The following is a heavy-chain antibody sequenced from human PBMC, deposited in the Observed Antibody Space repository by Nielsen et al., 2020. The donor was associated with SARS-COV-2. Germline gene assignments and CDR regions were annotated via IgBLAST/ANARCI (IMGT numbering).Heavy chain of an antibody. CDR3: AKVGATDLSYFDY. CDR1: GFTFSSYW. J-gene: IGHJ4*02. Sequence: GESLKISCAASGFTFSSYWMSWVRQAPGKGLEWVSAISGSGGSTYYADSVKGRFTTSRDNSKNTLYLQMNSLRAEDTAVYYCAKVGATDLSYFDYWGQGTLVTVSS. D-gene: IGHD1-26*01. CDR2: ISGSGGST. V-gene: IGHV3-23*01.